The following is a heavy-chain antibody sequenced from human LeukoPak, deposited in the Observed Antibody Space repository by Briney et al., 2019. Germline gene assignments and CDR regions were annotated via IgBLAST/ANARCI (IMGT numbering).Heavy chain of an antibody. J-gene: IGHJ4*02. CDR1: GFTFSNFW. CDR2: IKQDETKK. D-gene: IGHD1-26*01. CDR3: AKELESWEIFEY. V-gene: IGHV3-7*03. Sequence: GESLRLSCTASGFTFSNFWMGWVRQAPGKGLEWVANIKQDETKKFYLGSVKGRFTISRDNAKNSLYLQMNSLRVEDTALYYCAKELESWEIFEYWGQGTLVTVSS.